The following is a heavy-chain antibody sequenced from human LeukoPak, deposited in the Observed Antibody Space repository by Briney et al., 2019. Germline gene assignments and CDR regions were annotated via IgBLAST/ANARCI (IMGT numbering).Heavy chain of an antibody. Sequence: GGSLRLSCAASGFAFSSYAMSWVRQAPGKGLEWVSAISGSGGSTYYADSVKGRFTISRDNSKNTLYLQMNSLRAEDTAVYYCAKETWELRNGTWFDPWGQGTLVTVSS. CDR1: GFAFSSYA. V-gene: IGHV3-23*01. CDR3: AKETWELRNGTWFDP. D-gene: IGHD1-26*01. J-gene: IGHJ5*02. CDR2: ISGSGGST.